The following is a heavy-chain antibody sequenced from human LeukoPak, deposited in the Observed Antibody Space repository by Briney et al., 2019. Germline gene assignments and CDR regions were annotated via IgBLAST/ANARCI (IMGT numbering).Heavy chain of an antibody. CDR1: GGSISSYY. D-gene: IGHD1-26*01. V-gene: IGHV4-59*01. Sequence: PSETLSLTCTVSGGSISSYYWSWIRPPPGKGLEWIGYIYYSGSTNYNPSLKSRVTISVDTSKNQFSLKLSSVTAADTAVYYCARDRGSYPYYFNYWGLGTLVTVSS. CDR2: IYYSGST. CDR3: ARDRGSYPYYFNY. J-gene: IGHJ4*02.